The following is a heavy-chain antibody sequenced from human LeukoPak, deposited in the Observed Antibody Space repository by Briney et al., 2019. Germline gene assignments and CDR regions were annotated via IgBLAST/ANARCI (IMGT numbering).Heavy chain of an antibody. CDR2: IYYSGST. V-gene: IGHV4-39*07. CDR1: GGSISSSSYY. D-gene: IGHD6-19*01. Sequence: SETLSLTCTVSGGSISSSSYYWGWIRQPPGKGLEWIGSIYYSGSTYYNPSLKSRVTISVDTSKNQFSLKLSSVTAADTAVYYCAREGGYSSGWYSEHIWGQGTLVTVSS. CDR3: AREGGYSSGWYSEHI. J-gene: IGHJ4*02.